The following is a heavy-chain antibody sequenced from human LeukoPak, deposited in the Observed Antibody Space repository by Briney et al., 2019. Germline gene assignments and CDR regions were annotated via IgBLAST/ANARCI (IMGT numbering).Heavy chain of an antibody. D-gene: IGHD2-2*01. V-gene: IGHV4-34*01. CDR2: INARGDT. CDR1: GCSVNDYY. CDR3: ARRQEPAARGYNLFDP. J-gene: IGHJ5*02. Sequence: PSETLSLTCAVYGCSVNDYYWNSVRQPPGKGLEWIGEINARGDTNYNPSLKSRVTISVDTSKKQFSLRLTSMIAADTALYYCARRQEPAARGYNLFDPWGQGTLVTVPS.